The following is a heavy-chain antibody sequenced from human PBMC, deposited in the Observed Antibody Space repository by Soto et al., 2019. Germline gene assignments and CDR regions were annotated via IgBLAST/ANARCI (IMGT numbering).Heavy chain of an antibody. J-gene: IGHJ4*02. CDR3: ARGGGFDSFDY. CDR1: GASITYGAYS. CDR2: INHLETT. Sequence: QLQLHMSGSGLVKPSQTLSLTCTVSGASITYGAYSWSWIRQTPGKGLEWIGYINHLETTFYNPSFESLLTLSIDRTKNQFSIYLKSMSAADRAVYFCARGGGFDSFDYWGQGILVTVSS. V-gene: IGHV4-30-2*01. D-gene: IGHD3-10*01.